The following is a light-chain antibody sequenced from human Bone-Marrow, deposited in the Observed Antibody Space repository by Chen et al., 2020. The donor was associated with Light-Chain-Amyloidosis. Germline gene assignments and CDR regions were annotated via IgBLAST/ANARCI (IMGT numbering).Light chain of an antibody. CDR2: DDG. V-gene: IGLV3-21*02. Sequence: SYVLTQPSSVSGAPGQTATIACGGNNIGSTSVHWYQQTPGQAPLLVFHDDGDRPAGIPERLSGSNSGNTTTLTISRVEAGDEADYYCQVWDRSSDRPVFGGGTKLTVL. CDR3: QVWDRSSDRPV. J-gene: IGLJ3*02. CDR1: NIGSTS.